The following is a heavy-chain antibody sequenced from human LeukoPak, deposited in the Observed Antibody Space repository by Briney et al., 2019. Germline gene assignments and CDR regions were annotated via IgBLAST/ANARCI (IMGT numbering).Heavy chain of an antibody. Sequence: GGSLRLSCAASGFTFSNYNMNWVRQAPGKGLEWVSSISSSGSYIYYADSMKGRFTISRDNTKNSLYLQMNSLRAEDTAVYYCASRDSCGGDYYQFDYWGQGTLVTVSS. V-gene: IGHV3-21*01. CDR1: GFTFSNYN. J-gene: IGHJ4*02. CDR3: ASRDSCGGDYYQFDY. CDR2: ISSSGSYI. D-gene: IGHD2-21*02.